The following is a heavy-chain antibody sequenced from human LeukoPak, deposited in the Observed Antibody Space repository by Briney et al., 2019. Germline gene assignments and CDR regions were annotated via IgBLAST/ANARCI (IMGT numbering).Heavy chain of an antibody. CDR2: ISSSSSTI. CDR3: ARDVSSSRVGSPFDY. CDR1: GFTFSSYS. D-gene: IGHD6-13*01. V-gene: IGHV3-48*01. Sequence: GGSLRLSCAASGFTFSSYSMNWVRQAPGKGLEWVSYISSSSSTIYYADSVKGRFTISRDNAKNSLYLRMNSLRAEDTAVYYCARDVSSSRVGSPFDYWGQGTLVTVSS. J-gene: IGHJ4*02.